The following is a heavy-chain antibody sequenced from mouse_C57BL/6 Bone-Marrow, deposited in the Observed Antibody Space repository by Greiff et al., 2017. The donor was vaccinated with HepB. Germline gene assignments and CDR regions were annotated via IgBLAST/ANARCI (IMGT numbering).Heavy chain of an antibody. CDR3: AVASDY. V-gene: IGHV14-3*01. Sequence: VQLQQSVAELVRPGASVKLSCTASGFNIKNNYMHWVKQRPEQGLEWIGRIDPANGNTKYAPKFQGKATITADTSSNTAYLQLSSLTSEDTDIYYCAVASDYWGKGTTLTVAS. J-gene: IGHJ2*01. CDR2: IDPANGNT. D-gene: IGHD1-1*01. CDR1: GFNIKNNY.